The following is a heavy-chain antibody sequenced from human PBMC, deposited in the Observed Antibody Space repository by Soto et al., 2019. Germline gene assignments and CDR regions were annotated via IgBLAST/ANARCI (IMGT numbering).Heavy chain of an antibody. CDR2: IVVGSGNT. CDR1: GFTFTSSA. CDR3: AASIVLVPAAPWDYYYGMDV. J-gene: IGHJ6*02. Sequence: ASVKVSCKASGFTFTSSAVQWVRQARGQRLEWIGWIVVGSGNTNYAQKFQERVTITRDMSTSTAYMELSSLRSEDTAVYYCAASIVLVPAAPWDYYYGMDVWG. V-gene: IGHV1-58*01. D-gene: IGHD2-2*01.